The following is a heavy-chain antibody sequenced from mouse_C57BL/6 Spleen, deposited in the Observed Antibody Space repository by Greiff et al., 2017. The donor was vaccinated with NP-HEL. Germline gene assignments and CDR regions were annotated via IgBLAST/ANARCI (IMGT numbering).Heavy chain of an antibody. D-gene: IGHD2-4*01. Sequence: EVQVVESGEGLVKPGGSLKLSCAASGFTFSSYAMSWVRQTPEKRLEWVAYISSGGDYIYYADTVKGRFTISRDNARNTLYLQMSSLKSEDTAMYYCTRALYDYDVFAYWGQGTLVTVSA. J-gene: IGHJ3*01. V-gene: IGHV5-9-1*02. CDR3: TRALYDYDVFAY. CDR2: ISSGGDYI. CDR1: GFTFSSYA.